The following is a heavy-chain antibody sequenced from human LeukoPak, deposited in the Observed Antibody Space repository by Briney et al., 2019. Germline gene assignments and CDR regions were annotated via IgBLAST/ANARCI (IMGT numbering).Heavy chain of an antibody. CDR1: GGSISSGGYY. J-gene: IGHJ5*02. CDR2: IYHSGST. V-gene: IGHV4-30-2*01. D-gene: IGHD3-22*01. Sequence: SETLSLTCTVSGGSISSGGYYWSWIRQPPGKGLEWIGYIYHSGSTYYNPSLKSRVTISVDRSKNQFSLKLSSVTAADTAVYYCARGIGMSYPWGQGTLVTVSS. CDR3: ARGIGMSYP.